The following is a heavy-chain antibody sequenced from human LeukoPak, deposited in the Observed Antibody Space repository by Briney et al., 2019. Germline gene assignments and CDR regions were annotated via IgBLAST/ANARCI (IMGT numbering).Heavy chain of an antibody. Sequence: SVKVSCKASGGTFSSYAISWVRQAPGQGLEWMGGIIPIFGTANYAQKFQGRVTITADKSTSTAYMELSSLRSEDTAVYYCAREDGDYAISPHFDYWGQGTLVTVSS. J-gene: IGHJ4*02. D-gene: IGHD4-17*01. V-gene: IGHV1-69*06. CDR1: GGTFSSYA. CDR2: IIPIFGTA. CDR3: AREDGDYAISPHFDY.